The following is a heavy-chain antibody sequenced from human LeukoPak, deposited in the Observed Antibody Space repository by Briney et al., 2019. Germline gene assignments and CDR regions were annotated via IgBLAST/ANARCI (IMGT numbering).Heavy chain of an antibody. CDR3: AKDDVAPRHIVVVPAAMGY. J-gene: IGHJ4*02. D-gene: IGHD2-2*01. Sequence: GGSLRLSCAASGFTFSSYGMHWVRQAPGKGLEWVAFIRYDGSNKYYADSVKGRFTISRDNSKNTLYLQMNSLRAEDTAVYYCAKDDVAPRHIVVVPAAMGYWGQGTLVTVSS. CDR2: IRYDGSNK. CDR1: GFTFSSYG. V-gene: IGHV3-30*02.